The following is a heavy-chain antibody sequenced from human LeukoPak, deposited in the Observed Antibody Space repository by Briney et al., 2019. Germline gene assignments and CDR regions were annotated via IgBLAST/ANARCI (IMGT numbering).Heavy chain of an antibody. CDR1: GFIFTNYF. V-gene: IGHV3-7*01. CDR2: IKHDGSEK. D-gene: IGHD3-3*01. CDR3: ATDRGWRTSGYYLYYFEY. Sequence: GGSLRLSCAASGFIFTNYFMSWVRQAPGKGLEWVASIKHDGSEKYYVDSVRGRFTISRDNTMDSLYLQMGSLRAEDTAVYYCATDRGWRTSGYYLYYFEYWGQGTLVTFSS. J-gene: IGHJ4*02.